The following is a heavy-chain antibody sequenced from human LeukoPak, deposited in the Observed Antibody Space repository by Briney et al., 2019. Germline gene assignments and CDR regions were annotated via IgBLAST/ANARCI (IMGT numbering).Heavy chain of an antibody. V-gene: IGHV1-3*01. J-gene: IGHJ4*02. Sequence: ASVKVSCKASGYTFTSYAMHWVRQAPGQRLEWMGWINAGNGNTKYSQKFQGRVTITRDTSASTAYMELSSLRSEDTAVYYCARVGRVGATRVYFDYWGQGTLVTASS. CDR1: GYTFTSYA. D-gene: IGHD1-26*01. CDR2: INAGNGNT. CDR3: ARVGRVGATRVYFDY.